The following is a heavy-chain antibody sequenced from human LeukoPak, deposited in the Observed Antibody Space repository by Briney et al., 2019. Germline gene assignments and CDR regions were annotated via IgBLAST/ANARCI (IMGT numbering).Heavy chain of an antibody. CDR1: GYTFTAYY. J-gene: IGHJ5*02. D-gene: IGHD6-13*01. CDR2: INPNSGGT. Sequence: GASVKVSCKASGYTFTAYYMHWVRQAPGQGLEWMGWINPNSGGTVYAQNFQGRVTMTRDTSISTAYMELNRLRSDDTAVYYCASGPAGRGGGGRDWFDPWGQGTLVTVSS. CDR3: ASGPAGRGGGGRDWFDP. V-gene: IGHV1-2*02.